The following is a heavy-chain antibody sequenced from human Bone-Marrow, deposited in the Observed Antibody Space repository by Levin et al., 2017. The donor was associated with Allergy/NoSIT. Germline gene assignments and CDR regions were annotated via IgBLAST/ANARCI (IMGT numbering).Heavy chain of an antibody. CDR1: GFPFSTYA. J-gene: IGHJ3*02. V-gene: IGHV3-30*18. Sequence: GGSLRLSCAASGFPFSTYAMHWVRQAPGKGLEWVAGLSYDGNYKKYADSVEGRFTISRDNSENTLDLQVDSLGSEDTAVYYCAKVWVAYSGYEYPDDFETWGQGTMITVSS. CDR3: AKVWVAYSGYEYPDDFET. CDR2: LSYDGNYK. D-gene: IGHD5-12*01.